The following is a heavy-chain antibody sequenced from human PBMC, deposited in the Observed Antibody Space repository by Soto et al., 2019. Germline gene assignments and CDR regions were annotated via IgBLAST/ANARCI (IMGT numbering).Heavy chain of an antibody. V-gene: IGHV3-33*01. CDR3: ARDLDPFRRSSGGMDV. Sequence: GGSLRLSCAASGFTFSSYGMHWVRQAPGKGLEWVAVIWYDGSNKYYADSVKGRFTISRDKSKNTLYLQMNSLRAEDTAVYYCARDLDPFRRSSGGMDVWGQGTTVTVSS. J-gene: IGHJ6*02. CDR2: IWYDGSNK. CDR1: GFTFSSYG. D-gene: IGHD3-10*01.